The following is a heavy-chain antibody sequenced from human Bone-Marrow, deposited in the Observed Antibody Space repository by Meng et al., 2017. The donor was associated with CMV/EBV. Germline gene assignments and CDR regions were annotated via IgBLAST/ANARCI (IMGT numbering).Heavy chain of an antibody. CDR2: INPNSGGT. CDR1: GYTFTGYY. V-gene: IGHV1-2*02. D-gene: IGHD2-2*01. Sequence: ASVKVSCKASGYTFTGYYMHWVRQAPGQGLEWMGWINPNSGGTNYAQKFQGRVTMTRDTSISTAYMELSRLRSDDTALYYCARGRNPYANNAFDIWGQGTMFTVSS. CDR3: ARGRNPYANNAFDI. J-gene: IGHJ3*02.